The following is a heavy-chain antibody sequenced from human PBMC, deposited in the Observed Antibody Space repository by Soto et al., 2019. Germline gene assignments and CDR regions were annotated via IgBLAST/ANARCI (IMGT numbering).Heavy chain of an antibody. V-gene: IGHV1-18*04. D-gene: IGHD4-4*01. CDR1: GYTFTSYG. CDR3: ARETTTVTTQQPDD. Sequence: QVQLVQSGAEVKKPGASVKFSCRASGYTFTSYGISWVPKAPGQGLEWMGWIRAYNGNTNYAQKLQGRVTMTTDTSPRTAYMGLRSMIAEHTAVYYCARETTTVTTQQPDDWGQGTLVTVSP. J-gene: IGHJ4*02. CDR2: IRAYNGNT.